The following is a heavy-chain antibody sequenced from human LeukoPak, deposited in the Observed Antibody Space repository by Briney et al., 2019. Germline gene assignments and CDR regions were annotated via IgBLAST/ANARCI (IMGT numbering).Heavy chain of an antibody. V-gene: IGHV1-69*01. J-gene: IGHJ6*03. CDR2: IIPIFGTA. CDR1: GGTFSSYA. CDR3: ARSQGTSYYYYYYMDV. Sequence: ASVKVSCKASGGTFSSYAISWVRQAPGQGLEWMGGIIPIFGTANYAQKFQGRVTITADESTSTAYMELSSLRSEDKAVYYCARSQGTSYYYYYYMDVWGKGTPVTVSS.